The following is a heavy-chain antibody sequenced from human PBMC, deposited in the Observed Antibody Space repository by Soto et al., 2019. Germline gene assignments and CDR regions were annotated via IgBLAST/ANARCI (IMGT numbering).Heavy chain of an antibody. Sequence: GGSLRLSCVASGFTFSSYAMTWVRQAPGKGLEWVSAISGSGGSTYYADSVKGRFTISRDNSKNTLYLQMNSLRAEDTAVYYCAKYDFWSGHTGYYYGMDVWGQGTTVTVSS. J-gene: IGHJ6*02. D-gene: IGHD3-3*01. V-gene: IGHV3-23*01. CDR2: ISGSGGST. CDR3: AKYDFWSGHTGYYYGMDV. CDR1: GFTFSSYA.